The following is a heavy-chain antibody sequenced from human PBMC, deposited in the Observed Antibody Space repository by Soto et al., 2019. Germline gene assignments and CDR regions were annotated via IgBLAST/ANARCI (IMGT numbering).Heavy chain of an antibody. D-gene: IGHD1-26*01. CDR2: INSDGSST. V-gene: IGHV3-74*01. CDR3: AREAGMGAWFDY. J-gene: IGHJ5*01. CDR1: GFTFSSYW. Sequence: VQLVESGGGVVQPGRSLRLSCAASGFTFSSYWMHWVRQAPGKGLVWVSRINSDGSSTSYADSVKGRFTISRDNAKNTLYLQMNSLRAEDTAVYYCAREAGMGAWFDYWGQGTLVTVSS.